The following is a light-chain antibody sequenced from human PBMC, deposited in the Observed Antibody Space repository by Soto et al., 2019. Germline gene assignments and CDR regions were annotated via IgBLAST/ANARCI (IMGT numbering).Light chain of an antibody. CDR3: SSYTSSSTRV. J-gene: IGLJ3*02. V-gene: IGLV2-14*01. CDR2: EVS. CDR1: SSDVGGYNY. Sequence: QSALTQPASVSGSPGQSITISSTGTSSDVGGYNYVSWYQQHPGKAPKLMIYEVSNLPSGVSNRFSGSKSGNTASLTISGLQAEDEADYYYSSYTSSSTRVFGGGTKLTVL.